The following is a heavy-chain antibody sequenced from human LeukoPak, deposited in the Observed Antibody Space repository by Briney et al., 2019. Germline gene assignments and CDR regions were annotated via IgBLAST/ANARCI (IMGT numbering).Heavy chain of an antibody. J-gene: IGHJ4*02. V-gene: IGHV1-8*01. Sequence: ASVKVSCKASGYTFTSYDINWVRQATGQGLEWMGWMNPKSRNTGYAQKFQGRVTMTRDTSMSTAYMELSSLRSDDTALYYCARVTGSIDYWGQGTQVTVSS. CDR3: ARVTGSIDY. CDR2: MNPKSRNT. CDR1: GYTFTSYD. D-gene: IGHD1-26*01.